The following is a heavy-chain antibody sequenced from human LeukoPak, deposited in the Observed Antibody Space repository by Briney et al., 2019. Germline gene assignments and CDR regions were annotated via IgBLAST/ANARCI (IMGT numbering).Heavy chain of an antibody. CDR3: TGGSGWYSPDY. J-gene: IGHJ4*02. CDR1: GFTFSDSA. V-gene: IGHV3-73*01. D-gene: IGHD6-19*01. CDR2: IRGKTNSYAT. Sequence: PGGSLRLSCAASGFTFSDSAMNWVRQASGKGLEWVGHIRGKTNSYATAYAASVRGRFTISRDDSKNTAYLQMNSLKTEDTAVYYCTGGSGWYSPDYWGQGTLVTVPS.